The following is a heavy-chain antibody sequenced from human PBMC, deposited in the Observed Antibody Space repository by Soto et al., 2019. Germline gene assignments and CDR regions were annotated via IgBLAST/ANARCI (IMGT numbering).Heavy chain of an antibody. J-gene: IGHJ6*02. CDR1: GGSISSYY. CDR2: IYYSGNT. Sequence: NPSETLSLTCSVSGGSISSYYWSWIRQPPGKGLEWIGYIYYSGNTNYNPSLKSRVTISVDTSKNQVSLKVYSVTAADTALYYCASSGRDLGSSSPKGKNYYSYYGLDVWGQGTTVTVS. V-gene: IGHV4-59*01. D-gene: IGHD6-13*01. CDR3: ASSGRDLGSSSPKGKNYYSYYGLDV.